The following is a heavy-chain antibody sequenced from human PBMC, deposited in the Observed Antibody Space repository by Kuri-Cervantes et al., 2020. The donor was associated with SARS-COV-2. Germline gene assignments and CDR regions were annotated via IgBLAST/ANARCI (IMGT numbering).Heavy chain of an antibody. CDR1: GFTFSSYA. CDR3: ARDPVVVAAADWDGMDV. V-gene: IGHV3-30-3*01. D-gene: IGHD2-15*01. Sequence: GGSLRLSCAASGFTFSSYAMHWVRQAPGKGLEWVAVISYDGSNKYYADSVKGRFTISRDNSKNTLYLQMNSLRAEDTAVYYCARDPVVVAAADWDGMDVWDQGTTVTVSS. J-gene: IGHJ6*02. CDR2: ISYDGSNK.